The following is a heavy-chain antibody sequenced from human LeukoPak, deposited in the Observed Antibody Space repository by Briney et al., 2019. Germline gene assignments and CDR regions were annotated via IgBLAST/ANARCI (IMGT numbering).Heavy chain of an antibody. J-gene: IGHJ4*02. CDR2: ISSSSSYI. CDR3: AKGGRYSSGYYYLFDY. V-gene: IGHV3-21*01. Sequence: PGGSLRLSCAASGFTYSSYSMNWVRQAPGKGLEWVSSISSSSSYIYYADSVKGRFTISRDNAKNSLYLQMNSLRAEDTAVYYCAKGGRYSSGYYYLFDYWGQGTLVTVSS. D-gene: IGHD3-22*01. CDR1: GFTYSSYS.